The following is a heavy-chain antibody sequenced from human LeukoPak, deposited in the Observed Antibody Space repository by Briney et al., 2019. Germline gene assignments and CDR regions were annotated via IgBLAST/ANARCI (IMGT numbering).Heavy chain of an antibody. CDR2: IKEDGSEK. CDR3: ARRGFGSSIDY. Sequence: GGSLRLSCAASGFTFSSYWMSWVRQAPGKGLEWVANIKEDGSEKYYVDSVKGRFAISRDNAKNSLYLQMNSLRAEDTAVYYCARRGFGSSIDYWGQGTLVTVSS. V-gene: IGHV3-7*01. CDR1: GFTFSSYW. D-gene: IGHD6-6*01. J-gene: IGHJ4*02.